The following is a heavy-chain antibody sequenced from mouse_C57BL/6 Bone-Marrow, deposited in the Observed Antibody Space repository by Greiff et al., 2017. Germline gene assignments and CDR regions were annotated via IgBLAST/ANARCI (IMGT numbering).Heavy chain of an antibody. Sequence: DVKLVESGGGLVKPGGSLKLSCAASGFTFSSYTMSWVRQTPEKRLAWVATISGGGGNTYYPDNAKNTLYLQMSSLRAEDTALYYCARQKGYSLIDYWGQGTTLTVSS. V-gene: IGHV5-9*01. J-gene: IGHJ2*01. CDR2: ISGGGGNT. D-gene: IGHD2-3*01. CDR1: GFTFSSYT. CDR3: ARQKGYSLIDY.